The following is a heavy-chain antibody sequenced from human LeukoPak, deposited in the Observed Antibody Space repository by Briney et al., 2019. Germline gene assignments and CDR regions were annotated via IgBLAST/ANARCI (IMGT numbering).Heavy chain of an antibody. J-gene: IGHJ6*03. CDR3: ARATLGYCSGGSCYSPFYYYYYMDV. D-gene: IGHD2-15*01. CDR1: GYTFTSYD. V-gene: IGHV1-69*05. CDR2: IIPIFGTA. Sequence: SVKVSCKASGYTFTSYDINWVRQATGQGLEWMGGIIPIFGTANYAHKFEGRVTITTDESTSTAYMELSSLRSEDTAVYYCARATLGYCSGGSCYSPFYYYYYMDVWGKGTTVTVSS.